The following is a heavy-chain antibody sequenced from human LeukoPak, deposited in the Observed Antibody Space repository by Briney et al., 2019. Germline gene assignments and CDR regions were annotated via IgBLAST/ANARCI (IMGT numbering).Heavy chain of an antibody. Sequence: QPGGSLRLSCAASGFTFSSYSMNWVRQAPGKGLEWVSYISSSSSTIYYADSVKGRFTISRDNAKNSLYLQMNSLRAEDTAVYYCARVMGYSGYGPFDYWGQGTLVTVSS. J-gene: IGHJ4*02. D-gene: IGHD5-12*01. V-gene: IGHV3-48*04. CDR2: ISSSSSTI. CDR3: ARVMGYSGYGPFDY. CDR1: GFTFSSYS.